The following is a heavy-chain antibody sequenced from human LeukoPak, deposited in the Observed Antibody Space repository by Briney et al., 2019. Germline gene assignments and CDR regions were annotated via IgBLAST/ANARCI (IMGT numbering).Heavy chain of an antibody. CDR1: GFTFNKSW. J-gene: IGHJ4*02. D-gene: IGHD7-27*01. CDR2: IKEDGTQK. V-gene: IGHV3-7*01. CDR3: ARDPSPGVPV. Sequence: GGSLRLSCAASGFTFNKSWMSWVRQAPGKGPEWVANIKEDGTQKYYVDSVRGRFTISRDNAENSLYLQMNSLRDEDTAVYYCARDPSPGVPVWGQGTLVTVSS.